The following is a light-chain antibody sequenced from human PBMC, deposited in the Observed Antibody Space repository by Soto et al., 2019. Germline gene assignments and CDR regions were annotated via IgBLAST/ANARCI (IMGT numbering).Light chain of an antibody. Sequence: QSVLTQPASVSGSPGQSITISCTGTSSDVGGYNYVSWYQQHPGKAPKLMIYDVSNRPSGVSNRFSGSKSGNTASLPISGLQAEDEADYYCSSYTSSSTPYVFGTGTQLTVL. V-gene: IGLV2-14*01. CDR3: SSYTSSSTPYV. CDR2: DVS. CDR1: SSDVGGYNY. J-gene: IGLJ1*01.